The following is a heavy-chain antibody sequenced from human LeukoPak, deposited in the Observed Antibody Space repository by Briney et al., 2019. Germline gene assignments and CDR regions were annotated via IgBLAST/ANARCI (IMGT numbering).Heavy chain of an antibody. V-gene: IGHV1-3*03. CDR2: INAGNGNT. CDR3: ARDLGTRAGLIGFDP. D-gene: IGHD1-1*01. Sequence: ASVKVSCKASGYTFTSYAMHWVRQAPGQRLEWMGWINAGNGNTKYSQEFQGRVTITRDTSTSTAYMELSSLRSEDTAVYYCARDLGTRAGLIGFDPWGQGTLVTVSS. CDR1: GYTFTSYA. J-gene: IGHJ5*02.